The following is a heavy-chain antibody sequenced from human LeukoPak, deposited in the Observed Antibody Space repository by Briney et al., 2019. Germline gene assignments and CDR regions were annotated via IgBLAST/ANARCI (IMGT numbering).Heavy chain of an antibody. Sequence: PGGSLRLSCAASGFTFSSYAMSWVRQAPGKGLEWVSAISGSGGSTYYADSVKGRFTISRDNSKNTLYLQMNSPRAEDTAVYYCAKDRYGYVEFFDYWGQGTLVTVSS. V-gene: IGHV3-23*01. CDR2: ISGSGGST. CDR3: AKDRYGYVEFFDY. J-gene: IGHJ4*02. CDR1: GFTFSSYA. D-gene: IGHD5-12*01.